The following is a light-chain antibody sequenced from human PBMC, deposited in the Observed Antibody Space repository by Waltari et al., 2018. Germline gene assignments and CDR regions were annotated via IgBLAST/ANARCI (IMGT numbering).Light chain of an antibody. J-gene: IGLJ2*01. CDR1: SGNIGRNTY. CDR3: SSYTNDNKV. Sequence: QSALTQPASVSGSPGQSITISCTGTSGNIGRNTYVSWYQQHPDKAPKLVIYDVTNRPSGVSNRFSGSKSGNTASLTISGLQTEDEADYYCSSYTNDNKVFGGGTKVTVL. CDR2: DVT. V-gene: IGLV2-14*03.